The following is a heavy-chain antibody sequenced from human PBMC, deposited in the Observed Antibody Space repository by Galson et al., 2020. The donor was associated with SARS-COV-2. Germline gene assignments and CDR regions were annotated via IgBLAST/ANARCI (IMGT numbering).Heavy chain of an antibody. V-gene: IGHV1-24*01. Sequence: ASAKVSCQASGYTTTDITIHWVRHDPAKGLVWRGGVVPEDGETIYAQKFQGRVTMTEDTSTDTAYMELSSLRSEDTAVYYCATSPAAGHIIMTWFVPGGQRSLVAVSS. CDR2: VVPEDGET. CDR1: GYTTTDIT. CDR3: ATSPAAGHIIMTWFVP. J-gene: IGHJ5*02. D-gene: IGHD2-21*01.